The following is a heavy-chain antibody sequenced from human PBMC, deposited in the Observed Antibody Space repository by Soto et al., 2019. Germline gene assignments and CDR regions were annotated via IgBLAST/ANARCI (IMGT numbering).Heavy chain of an antibody. J-gene: IGHJ4*01. D-gene: IGHD2-2*01. Sequence: PRGSLRPSGGGAGFGFTSSTSAMSWVRQAPGKGLEWVSTFRESGGTTHYANSVEGRFTISRDTSKNMLYLQMNSLRAEDTAIYYCAKHSHWAIISPTHEYWGHGTLVTVSS. CDR1: GFGFTSSTSA. CDR3: AKHSHWAIISPTHEY. V-gene: IGHV3-23*01. CDR2: FRESGGTT.